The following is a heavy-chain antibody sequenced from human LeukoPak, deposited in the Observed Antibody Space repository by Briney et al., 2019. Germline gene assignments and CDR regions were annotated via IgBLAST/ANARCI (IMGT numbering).Heavy chain of an antibody. D-gene: IGHD4-23*01. Sequence: PSETLSLTCTVSGGSISSYYWSWIRQLPGKGLEWIGYNSGSTNYNPSLKSRVTISVDTSKNQFSLKLSSVTAADTAVYYCATTTVVTRYWYFDLWGRGTLVTVSS. CDR2: NSGST. J-gene: IGHJ2*01. CDR1: GGSISSYY. V-gene: IGHV4-59*08. CDR3: ATTTVVTRYWYFDL.